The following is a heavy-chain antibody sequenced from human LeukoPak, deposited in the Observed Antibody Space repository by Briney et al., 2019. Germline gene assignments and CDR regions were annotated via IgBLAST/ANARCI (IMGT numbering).Heavy chain of an antibody. CDR1: GFTFSSYS. J-gene: IGHJ6*04. CDR3: ARECHSGYDCDPIMDV. CDR2: IKQDGSEK. V-gene: IGHV3-7*03. Sequence: PGGSLRLSCAASGFTFSSYSMNWVRQAPGKGLEWVANIKQDGSEKYYVDSVKGRFTISRDNAKNSLYLQMNSLRAEDTAVYYCARECHSGYDCDPIMDVWGKGTTVTVSS. D-gene: IGHD5-12*01.